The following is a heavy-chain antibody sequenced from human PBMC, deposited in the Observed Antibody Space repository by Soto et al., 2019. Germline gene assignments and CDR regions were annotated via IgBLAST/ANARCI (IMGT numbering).Heavy chain of an antibody. Sequence: GGSLRLSCAASGFTFSSYWMHWVRQAPGKGLVWVSRINSDGSSTSYADSVKGRFTIPRDNAKNTLYLQMNSLRAEDTAVYYCARAYSSGWTPSSGYFQHWGQGTLVTVSS. D-gene: IGHD6-19*01. CDR2: INSDGSST. J-gene: IGHJ1*01. V-gene: IGHV3-74*01. CDR1: GFTFSSYW. CDR3: ARAYSSGWTPSSGYFQH.